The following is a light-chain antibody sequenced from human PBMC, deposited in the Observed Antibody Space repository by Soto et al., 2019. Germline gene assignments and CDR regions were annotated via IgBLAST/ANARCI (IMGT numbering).Light chain of an antibody. V-gene: IGKV3-15*01. CDR3: QQYKDWPHT. CDR1: QSVSSR. J-gene: IGKJ1*01. Sequence: EIVMTQSPATLSVSPGERATLSCRSSQSVSSRLAWYQQKRGQAPRLLIFGASTRATGFPARFSGSGSGTEFTLTISSLQSEDFAVYYCQQYKDWPHTFGQGTKVDIK. CDR2: GAS.